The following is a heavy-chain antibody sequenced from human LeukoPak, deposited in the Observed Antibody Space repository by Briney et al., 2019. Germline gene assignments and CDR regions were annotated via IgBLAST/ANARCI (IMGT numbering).Heavy chain of an antibody. CDR1: GGSFSGYY. CDR2: INHSGST. CDR3: ARNSGRYFDWLHFDY. J-gene: IGHJ4*02. V-gene: IGHV4-34*01. D-gene: IGHD3-9*01. Sequence: SETLSLTCAVYGGSFSGYYWSWIRQPPGKGLEWIGEINHSGSTNYNPSLKSRVTISVDTSKNQFSLKLSSVTAADTAVYYCARNSGRYFDWLHFDYWGQGTLVTVSS.